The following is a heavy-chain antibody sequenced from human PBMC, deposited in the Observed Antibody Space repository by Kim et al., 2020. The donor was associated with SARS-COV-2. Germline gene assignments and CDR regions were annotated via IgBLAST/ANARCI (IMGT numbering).Heavy chain of an antibody. Sequence: YAQKFQGRVTITADKSTSTAYMELSSLRSEDTAVYYCASSRITMIVVYDYWGQGTLVTVSS. D-gene: IGHD3-22*01. CDR3: ASSRITMIVVYDY. V-gene: IGHV1-69*02. J-gene: IGHJ4*02.